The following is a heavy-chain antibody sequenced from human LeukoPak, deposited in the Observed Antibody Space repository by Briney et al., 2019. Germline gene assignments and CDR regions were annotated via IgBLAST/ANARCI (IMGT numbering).Heavy chain of an antibody. D-gene: IGHD5-12*01. J-gene: IGHJ5*02. CDR2: MNPNSGNT. Sequence: ASVKVSCKASGYTFGGHDINWIRQANGQGLEWMGWMNPNSGNTGYAQSFQGRVTMTRDTSKTTAYMELRGLTSEDTAVYYCVRRLDTIEFDPWGQGTLVTVSS. V-gene: IGHV1-8*02. CDR1: GYTFGGHD. CDR3: VRRLDTIEFDP.